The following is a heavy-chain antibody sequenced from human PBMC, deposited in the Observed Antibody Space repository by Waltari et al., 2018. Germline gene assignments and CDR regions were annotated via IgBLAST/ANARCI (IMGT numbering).Heavy chain of an antibody. J-gene: IGHJ4*02. D-gene: IGHD2-8*01. CDR3: ARDVGNGGGNY. V-gene: IGHV3-7*01. CDR2: IKQYGSDL. CDR1: GFTFSDYW. Sequence: EVQLVESGGGLVQPGGSLRLSCLVSGFTFSDYWMSWVRQVPGKGREWGASIKQYGSDLYYAAAGKGRFTISRDNAKNSLYLQMTSLRAEDTAVYYCARDVGNGGGNYWGQGTLVTVSS.